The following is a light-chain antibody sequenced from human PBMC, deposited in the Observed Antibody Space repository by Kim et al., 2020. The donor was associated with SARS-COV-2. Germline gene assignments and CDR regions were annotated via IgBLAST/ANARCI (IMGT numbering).Light chain of an antibody. V-gene: IGLV3-19*01. CDR1: GLITFY. J-gene: IGLJ2*01. CDR2: VEN. Sequence: WGQKAITTCREDGLITFYSGWYQQQPRQAPVLVIYVENNRPSGIPARVSGSSSGDTASLTITGAHADDEADYYCKARDSSGTLRVFAGGTQLTVL. CDR3: KARDSSGTLRV.